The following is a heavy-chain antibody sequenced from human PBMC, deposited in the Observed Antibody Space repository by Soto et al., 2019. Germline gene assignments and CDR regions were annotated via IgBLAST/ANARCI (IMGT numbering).Heavy chain of an antibody. V-gene: IGHV4-31*03. CDR2: IYYSGST. CDR3: AREGGIVGATAADY. J-gene: IGHJ4*02. D-gene: IGHD1-26*01. Sequence: QVQLQESGPGLVKPSQTLSLTCTVSGGSISSGGYYWSWIRQHPGKGLEWIGYIYYSGSTNYNSSLKSRVTISVDTSKNQFSLKLSSVAAADTAVYYCAREGGIVGATAADYWGQGTLVTVSS. CDR1: GGSISSGGYY.